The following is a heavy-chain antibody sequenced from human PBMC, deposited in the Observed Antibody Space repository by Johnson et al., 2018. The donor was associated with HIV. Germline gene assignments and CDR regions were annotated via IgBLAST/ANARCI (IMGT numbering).Heavy chain of an antibody. CDR2: LPSGGST. CDR1: GFTFSNY. D-gene: IGHD6-13*01. J-gene: IGHJ3*01. V-gene: IGHV3-66*01. CDR3: AKGWEVWYGAFDV. Sequence: VQLVESGGGVVQPGRSLRLSCAASGFTFSNYMSWVRQAPGKGLEWVSVLPSGGSTFYADSVKGRCPISRDNSKNTLYLQMNNLRAEDTAVYYCAKGWEVWYGAFDVWGQGTMAIVSS.